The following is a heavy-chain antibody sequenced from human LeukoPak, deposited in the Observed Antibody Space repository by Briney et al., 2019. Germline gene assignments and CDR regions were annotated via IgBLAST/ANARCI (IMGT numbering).Heavy chain of an antibody. CDR3: ARDLAGYSSSSSYYFDY. CDR2: ISYSGNT. CDR1: GGSVSSSSYY. D-gene: IGHD6-6*01. J-gene: IGHJ4*02. Sequence: SETLSLTCTVSGGSVSSSSYYWSWIRQPPGKGLEWIGYISYSGNTNYNPSLKSRVTISVDTSKNQFSLKLRSVTAEDTAVYYCARDLAGYSSSSSYYFDYWGQGTLVPSPQ. V-gene: IGHV4-61*01.